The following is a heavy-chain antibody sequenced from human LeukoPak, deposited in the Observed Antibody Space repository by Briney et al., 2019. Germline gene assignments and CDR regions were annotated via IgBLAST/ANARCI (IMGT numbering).Heavy chain of an antibody. Sequence: ASVEVSCKASGYTFTSYGITWVRRAHGQGLEWLGWIRVYNGNTNYAKNFQDRVTMTTDTSTNTAYMELSSLRFDDTAVYYCARSVLQSF. D-gene: IGHD3-10*01. CDR2: IRVYNGNT. J-gene: IGHJ3*01. CDR1: GYTFTSYG. V-gene: IGHV1-18*01. CDR3: ARSVLQSF.